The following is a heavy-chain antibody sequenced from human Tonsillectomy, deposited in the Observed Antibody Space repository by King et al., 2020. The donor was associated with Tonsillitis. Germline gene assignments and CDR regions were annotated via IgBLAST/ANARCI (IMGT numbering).Heavy chain of an antibody. D-gene: IGHD3-10*01. CDR2: ISGSGGST. V-gene: IGHV3-23*04. Sequence: VQLVESGGGLVQPGGFLRLSCAASGFTFSSYAMSWVRQAPGKGLEWVSAISGSGGSTYYADSVKGRFTISRDNSKNTLYLQMNSLRAEDTAVYYCAKDGRYYYGSGSSGYFDYWGQGTLVTVSS. CDR3: AKDGRYYYGSGSSGYFDY. J-gene: IGHJ4*02. CDR1: GFTFSSYA.